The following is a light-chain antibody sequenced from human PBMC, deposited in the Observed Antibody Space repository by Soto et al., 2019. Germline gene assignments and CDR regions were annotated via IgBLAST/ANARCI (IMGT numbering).Light chain of an antibody. CDR2: EVS. J-gene: IGLJ7*01. CDR3: SSSTSSSFPV. CDR1: SDDVGGYNY. Sequence: QPVLTQPASVSGSPGQSITISCTGTSDDVGGYNYVSWYQQHPGKAPKLILYEVSNRPSGVSHRFSGSKSGNTASLTISGLQAEDEADYYCSSSTSSSFPVFGGGTQLTVL. V-gene: IGLV2-14*01.